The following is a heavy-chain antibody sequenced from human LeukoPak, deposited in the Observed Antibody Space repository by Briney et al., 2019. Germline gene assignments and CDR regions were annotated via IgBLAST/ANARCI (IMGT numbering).Heavy chain of an antibody. Sequence: GGSLRLSCAASGSTFSSYWTSWVRQAPGKGLEWVANIKQDGSERYYVDSMKGRFTISRDNAKNSPYLQMNSPRAGDPAVYYWARGLAAFRDYYASGSLDYWGQGALVTVSS. D-gene: IGHD3-10*01. CDR3: ARGLAAFRDYYASGSLDY. CDR1: GSTFSSYW. V-gene: IGHV3-7*01. J-gene: IGHJ4*02. CDR2: IKQDGSER.